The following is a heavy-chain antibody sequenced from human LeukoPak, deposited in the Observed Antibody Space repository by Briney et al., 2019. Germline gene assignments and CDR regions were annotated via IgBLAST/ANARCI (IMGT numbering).Heavy chain of an antibody. V-gene: IGHV3-7*01. CDR2: IKQDGSEK. CDR1: GFTFSSYW. J-gene: IGHJ4*02. CDR3: ARESVAGTEFDY. D-gene: IGHD6-19*01. Sequence: GGSLRLSCAASGFTFSSYWTSWVRQAPGKGLEWVANIKQDGSEKYYVDSVKGRFTISRDNAKNSLYLQMNSLRAEDTAVYYCARESVAGTEFDYWGQGTLVTVSS.